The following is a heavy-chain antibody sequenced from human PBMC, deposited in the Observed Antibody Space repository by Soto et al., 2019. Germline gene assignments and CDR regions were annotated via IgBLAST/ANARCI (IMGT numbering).Heavy chain of an antibody. Sequence: GESLKISCKGSGYSCTSYWSGCVRQMPGKGLGWMGIIYPGDSDTRYSPSFQGQVTISADKSISTAYLQWSSLKASDTAMYYCARHGDSYSSGWPLGGYYYGMDVWGQGTTVTVSS. CDR1: GYSCTSYW. CDR2: IYPGDSDT. D-gene: IGHD6-19*01. CDR3: ARHGDSYSSGWPLGGYYYGMDV. J-gene: IGHJ6*02. V-gene: IGHV5-51*01.